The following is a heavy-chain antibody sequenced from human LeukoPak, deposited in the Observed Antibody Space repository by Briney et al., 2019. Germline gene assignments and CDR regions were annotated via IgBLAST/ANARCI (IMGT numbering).Heavy chain of an antibody. CDR1: GFTFSSYS. CDR3: ASSMVRGVISIRDYYYMDV. J-gene: IGHJ6*03. D-gene: IGHD3-10*01. V-gene: IGHV3-21*01. CDR2: ISSSSSYL. Sequence: GGSLRLSCAAPGFTFSSYSMNWVRQAPGKGLEWVSSISSSSSYLYYADSVKGRFTISRDNVKNSLYLQMNSLRAEDTAVYYCASSMVRGVISIRDYYYMDVWGKGTTVTVSS.